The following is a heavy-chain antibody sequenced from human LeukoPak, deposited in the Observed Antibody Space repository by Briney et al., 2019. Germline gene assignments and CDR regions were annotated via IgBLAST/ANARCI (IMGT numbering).Heavy chain of an antibody. J-gene: IGHJ4*02. Sequence: GGSLRLSFAASGFTFTTYSMHWVRQAPGKGLEWVSYISSVSSPIYYADSVKGRFTISRDNAKDTLYLHMNSLTAEDTAVYYCARGAKWAYYFDYWGQGTLVTVSS. CDR3: ARGAKWAYYFDY. CDR2: ISSVSSPI. D-gene: IGHD1-26*01. CDR1: GFTFTTYS. V-gene: IGHV3-48*04.